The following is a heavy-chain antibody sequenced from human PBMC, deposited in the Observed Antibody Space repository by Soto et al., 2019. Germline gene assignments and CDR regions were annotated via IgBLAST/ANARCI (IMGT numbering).Heavy chain of an antibody. CDR1: GDSFSNYY. V-gene: IGHV4-4*07. CDR2: IYPSGTT. D-gene: IGHD3-10*01. CDR3: ARADFGSAAMDV. Sequence: SETLSLTCTVSGDSFSNYYWSWIRQPAGKGLEWIGRIYPSGTTNYNPSLKSRPTMSRDTSKNQFSLSLRSVTAADTAVYLCARADFGSAAMDVWGQGTTVTSP. J-gene: IGHJ6*02.